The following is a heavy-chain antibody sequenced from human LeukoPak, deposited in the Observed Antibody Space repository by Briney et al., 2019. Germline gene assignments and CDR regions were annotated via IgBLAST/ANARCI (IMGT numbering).Heavy chain of an antibody. J-gene: IGHJ5*02. CDR1: GFTFDDYA. D-gene: IGHD5-12*01. V-gene: IGHV3-9*01. Sequence: SGRSLRLSCAASGFTFDDYAMHWVRQAPGKGLEWVSGISWNSGSIGYADSVKGRFTISRDNAKNSLYLQMNSLRAEDTALYYCAKDAQISRGVSGYDLGLGEDWFDPWGQGTLVTVSS. CDR3: AKDAQISRGVSGYDLGLGEDWFDP. CDR2: ISWNSGSI.